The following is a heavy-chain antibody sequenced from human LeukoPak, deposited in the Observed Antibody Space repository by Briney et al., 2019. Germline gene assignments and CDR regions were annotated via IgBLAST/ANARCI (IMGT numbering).Heavy chain of an antibody. CDR1: GGSISGYY. V-gene: IGHV4-59*01. D-gene: IGHD5-18*01. CDR3: ARCFADTALDY. J-gene: IGHJ4*02. Sequence: SGTLSLTCTVSGGSISGYYWSWIRQSPGKGLEWIGYIYSSGSTNYNPSLKSRVTMSVDTSKSQFSLKLSSVTAADTAVYYCARCFADTALDYWGQGTPVTVSS. CDR2: IYSSGST.